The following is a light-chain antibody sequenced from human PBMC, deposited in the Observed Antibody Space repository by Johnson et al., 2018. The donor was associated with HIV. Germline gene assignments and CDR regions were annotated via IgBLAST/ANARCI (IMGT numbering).Light chain of an antibody. Sequence: QSVLTQPPSVSAAPGQKVTISCSGSSSNIGNNYVSWYQQLPGTAPKLLIYENNKRPSGIPDRFSGSKSGTSATLGITGLQTGDEADYYCGTWDIGLSAGGVFGTGNKVTVL. V-gene: IGLV1-51*02. CDR2: ENN. CDR3: GTWDIGLSAGGV. CDR1: SSNIGNNY. J-gene: IGLJ1*01.